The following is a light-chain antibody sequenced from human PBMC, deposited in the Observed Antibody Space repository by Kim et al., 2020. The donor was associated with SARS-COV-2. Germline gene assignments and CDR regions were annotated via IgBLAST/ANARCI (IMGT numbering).Light chain of an antibody. CDR2: WAS. V-gene: IGKV4-1*01. CDR3: QQYYITPRT. Sequence: ATSNCKSSQSVLYSSKNKNYLAWDQQKQGQPPKLLIYWASTRESGVPDRYSGSGSGTDFTLTISSLQAEDVAVYFCQQYYITPRTFGQGTKVDIK. CDR1: QSVLYSSKNKNY. J-gene: IGKJ1*01.